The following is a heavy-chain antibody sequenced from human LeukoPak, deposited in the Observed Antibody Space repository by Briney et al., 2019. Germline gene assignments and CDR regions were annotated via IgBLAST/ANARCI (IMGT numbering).Heavy chain of an antibody. CDR1: GGTFSSYA. CDR2: IIPIFGTA. CDR3: ARGYGYREYYYMDV. J-gene: IGHJ6*03. V-gene: IGHV1-69*05. D-gene: IGHD5-18*01. Sequence: SVKVSCKASGGTFSSYAISWVRQAPGQGLEWMGGIIPIFGTANYAQKLQGRVTITTDESTSTAYMELSSLRSEDTAVYYCARGYGYREYYYMDVWGKGTTVTVSS.